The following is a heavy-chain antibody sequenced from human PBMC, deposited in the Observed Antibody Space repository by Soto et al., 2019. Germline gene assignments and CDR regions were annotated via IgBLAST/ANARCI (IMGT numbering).Heavy chain of an antibody. CDR1: GGTFSSSA. V-gene: IGHV1-69*01. CDR2: IIPISGTA. Sequence: QVQLVQSGAEVKKPGSSVKISCKASGGTFSSSAISWVRQPPGQGLAWMGGIIPISGTANYAQKLQGRVTIAADESTSTAYMELSSLRSEDTAVYYCARSQGSSTSLEIYYYYYYGMDVWGQGTTVTVSS. CDR3: ARSQGSSTSLEIYYYYYYGMDV. J-gene: IGHJ6*02. D-gene: IGHD2-2*01.